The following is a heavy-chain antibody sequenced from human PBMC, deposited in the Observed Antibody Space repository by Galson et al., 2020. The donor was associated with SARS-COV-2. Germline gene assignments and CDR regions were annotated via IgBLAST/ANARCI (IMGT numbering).Heavy chain of an antibody. CDR2: IYPGDSDT. J-gene: IGHJ4*02. CDR1: GYSFTSYW. V-gene: IGHV5-51*01. Sequence: KVSCKGSGYSFTSYWIGWVRQMPGKGLEWMGIIYPGDSDTRYSPSFQGQVTISADKSISTAYLQWSSLKASDTAMYYCARHPSYDSSGYPIHWGQGTLVTVSS. CDR3: ARHPSYDSSGYPIH. D-gene: IGHD3-22*01.